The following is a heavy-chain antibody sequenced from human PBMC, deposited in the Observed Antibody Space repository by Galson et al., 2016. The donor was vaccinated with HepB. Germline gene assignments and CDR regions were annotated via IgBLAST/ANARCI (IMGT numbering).Heavy chain of an antibody. CDR2: IWYNERNK. V-gene: IGHV3-33*01. D-gene: IGHD3-10*01. CDR1: GIRLNAYGG. CDR3: TRHGFCGTNDSLDI. J-gene: IGHJ3*02. Sequence: SLRLSCAASGIRLNAYGGTHWVRQAPGKGLEWVAVIWYNERNKHYGDSVKGRFSIYKDDSKNTVYMEMKDLIYEDTSLYYCTRHGFCGTNDSLDIWGQGTVVSVSS.